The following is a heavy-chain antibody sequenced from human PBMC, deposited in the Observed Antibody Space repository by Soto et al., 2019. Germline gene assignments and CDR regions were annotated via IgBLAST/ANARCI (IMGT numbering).Heavy chain of an antibody. Sequence: QVQLVQSGAEMKKPGSSVKVSCQSSGGTFNTYAMNWVRQAPGQGPEWMGDISPMFGAANYAPKFQGRVTITADESTGRSYMQLSGLTSGDTALYFCAREVQVHTADCVYWGQGTLVTVSS. J-gene: IGHJ4*02. D-gene: IGHD2-21*01. CDR3: AREVQVHTADCVY. V-gene: IGHV1-69*19. CDR1: GGTFNTYA. CDR2: ISPMFGAA.